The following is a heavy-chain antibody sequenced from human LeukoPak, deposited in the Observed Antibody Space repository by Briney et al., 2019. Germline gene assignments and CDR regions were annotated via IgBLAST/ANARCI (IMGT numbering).Heavy chain of an antibody. J-gene: IGHJ4*02. Sequence: GGSLRLSCAASGFTFSANWMSWVRQAPGKGLKWVAHIKKDRSEKYYVDSVKGRFTIARDNAENSLYLEMNSLRAEDTAVYYCARDPSRGYNYGYGDYWGQGTLVIVSS. CDR3: ARDPSRGYNYGYGDY. D-gene: IGHD5-18*01. CDR2: IKKDRSEK. V-gene: IGHV3-7*01. CDR1: GFTFSANW.